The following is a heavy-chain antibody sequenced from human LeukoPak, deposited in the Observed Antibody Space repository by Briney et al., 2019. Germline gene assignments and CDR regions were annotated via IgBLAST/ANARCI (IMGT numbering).Heavy chain of an antibody. J-gene: IGHJ4*02. Sequence: SETLSLTCTVSGGSISSYYWSWIRQPAGKGLEWIGRIYTSGSTNYNPSLKSRVTMSVDTSKNQFSLKLSPVTAADTAVYYCARFSEYSHSSVHYLDYWGQGTLVSVSS. CDR1: GGSISSYY. CDR2: IYTSGST. D-gene: IGHD3-22*01. V-gene: IGHV4-4*07. CDR3: ARFSEYSHSSVHYLDY.